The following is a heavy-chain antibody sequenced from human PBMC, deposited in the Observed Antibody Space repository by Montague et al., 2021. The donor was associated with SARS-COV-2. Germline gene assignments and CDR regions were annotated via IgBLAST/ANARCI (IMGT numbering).Heavy chain of an antibody. CDR1: GYSISSGYY. V-gene: IGHV4-38-2*02. CDR2: IYHSGST. Sequence: SETLSLTRTLSGYSISSGYYWGWIRQPPGKGLEWIGSIYHSGSTXYNPSLKSRVTISVDTSKNQFSLKLSSVTAADTAVYYCARDPWRITIFGVVTRYGMDVWGQGTTVTVSS. J-gene: IGHJ6*02. CDR3: ARDPWRITIFGVVTRYGMDV. D-gene: IGHD3-3*01.